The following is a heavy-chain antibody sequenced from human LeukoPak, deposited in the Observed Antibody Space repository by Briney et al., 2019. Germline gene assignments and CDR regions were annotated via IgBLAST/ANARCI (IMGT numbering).Heavy chain of an antibody. J-gene: IGHJ3*02. CDR1: GGSFSGYY. D-gene: IGHD6-6*01. Sequence: KSSETLSLTCAVYGGSFSGYYWSWIRQPPGKGLEWIGEINHSGSTNYNPSLKSRVTISVDTSKNQFSLKLSSVTAADTAVYYCARARRSIAARPRDAFDIWGQGTMVTVSS. CDR2: INHSGST. CDR3: ARARRSIAARPRDAFDI. V-gene: IGHV4-34*01.